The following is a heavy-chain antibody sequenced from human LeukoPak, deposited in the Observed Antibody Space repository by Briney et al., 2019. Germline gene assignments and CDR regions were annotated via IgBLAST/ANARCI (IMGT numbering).Heavy chain of an antibody. J-gene: IGHJ4*02. CDR2: ISSSGSTT. CDR1: GFTFSDHY. V-gene: IGHV3-11*04. CDR3: TRGPPDGSGNYYPGDF. D-gene: IGHD3-10*01. Sequence: AGGSLRLSCAASGFTFSDHYMSWIRQAPGEGLEWVSYISSSGSTTYYADSVKGRFIISRDNAKNTLYLQMNSLRVEDTAVYYCTRGPPDGSGNYYPGDFWGQGTLVTVSS.